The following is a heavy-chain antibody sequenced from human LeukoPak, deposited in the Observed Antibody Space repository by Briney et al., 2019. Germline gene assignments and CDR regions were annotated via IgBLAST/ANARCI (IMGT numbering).Heavy chain of an antibody. CDR3: AREADWNYVVDY. Sequence: GGSLRLSCAASGFTFSSYGMHWVRQAPGKGLEWVAVISYDGSNKYYADSVKGRFTISRDNSKNTLYLQMNSLRAEGTAVYYCAREADWNYVVDYWGQGTLVTVSS. D-gene: IGHD1-7*01. J-gene: IGHJ4*02. CDR1: GFTFSSYG. V-gene: IGHV3-30*19. CDR2: ISYDGSNK.